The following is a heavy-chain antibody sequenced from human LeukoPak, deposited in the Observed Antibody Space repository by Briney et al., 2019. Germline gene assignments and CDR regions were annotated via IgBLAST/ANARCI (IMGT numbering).Heavy chain of an antibody. CDR2: ISGSGGST. CDR1: GFTFSSYA. Sequence: PGGSLRLSCAASGFTFSSYAMSWVRQAPGKGLEWVSAISGSGGSTYYADSVKGRFTISRDNSKNTLYLQMNSLRAEDTAVYYCAFGTLSSSWFTFDYWGQGTLVTVSS. D-gene: IGHD6-13*01. CDR3: AFGTLSSSWFTFDY. V-gene: IGHV3-23*01. J-gene: IGHJ4*02.